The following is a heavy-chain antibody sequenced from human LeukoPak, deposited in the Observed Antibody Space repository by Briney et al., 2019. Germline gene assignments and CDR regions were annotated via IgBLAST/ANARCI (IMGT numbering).Heavy chain of an antibody. V-gene: IGHV4-4*09. Sequence: SETLSLTCTVSGASITDSYWNWVRQPPGKGLEWIGYIYSSGNTNYNPSLKSRVTISLDVSKNQFSLKLTSVTAADTAVYYCANSYDGKIVPFDNWGQGALVAVSS. J-gene: IGHJ4*02. D-gene: IGHD4-23*01. CDR1: GASITDSY. CDR2: IYSSGNT. CDR3: ANSYDGKIVPFDN.